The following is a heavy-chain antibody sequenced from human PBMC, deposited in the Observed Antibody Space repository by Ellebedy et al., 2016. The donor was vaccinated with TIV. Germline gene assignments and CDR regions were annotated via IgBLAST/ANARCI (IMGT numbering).Heavy chain of an antibody. J-gene: IGHJ5*02. CDR1: GFTFSSYE. CDR2: ISGSASVP. V-gene: IGHV3-48*03. CDR3: ARSYGARTSGP. Sequence: PGGSLRLSCAVSGFTFSSYEMNWVRQAPGKGLEWVSYISGSASVPAYADSVKGRFTISRDNARTSLYLQMNSLRVDDTAMYYCARSYGARTSGPWGQGTLVTVSS. D-gene: IGHD3-16*01.